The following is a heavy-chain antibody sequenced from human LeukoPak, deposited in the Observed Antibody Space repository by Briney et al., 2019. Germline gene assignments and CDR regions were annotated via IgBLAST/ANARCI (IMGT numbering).Heavy chain of an antibody. CDR3: ARRYNWFDP. V-gene: IGHV4-34*01. CDR2: INHSGST. J-gene: IGHJ5*02. CDR1: GGSFSGYY. D-gene: IGHD2-2*01. Sequence: SETLSLTCAVYGGSFSGYYWSWIRQPPGKGLEWIGEINHSGSTNYNPSLKSRVTISVDTSKNQFSLKLSSVTAAHTAVYYCARRYNWFDPWGQGTLVTVSS.